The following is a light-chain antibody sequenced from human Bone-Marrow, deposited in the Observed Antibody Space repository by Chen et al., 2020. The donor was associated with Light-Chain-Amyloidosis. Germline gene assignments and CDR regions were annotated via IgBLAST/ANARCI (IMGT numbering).Light chain of an antibody. CDR3: QSADSSGTYEVI. V-gene: IGLV3-25*03. Sequence: SYELTQPPSVSVSPGQTARITCSGDDLPTKYAYWYQQKPGQAPVLVLHSDTERPSGFSERFSGSSSGTPAPWTISSDEAEGEADYHCQSADSSGTYEVIFGGGTKLTVL. CDR1: DLPTKY. J-gene: IGLJ2*01. CDR2: SDT.